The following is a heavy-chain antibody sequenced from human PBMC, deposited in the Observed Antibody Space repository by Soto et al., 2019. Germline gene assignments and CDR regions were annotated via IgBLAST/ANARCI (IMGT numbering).Heavy chain of an antibody. V-gene: IGHV3-23*01. CDR1: GFSFNSYA. CDR2: INYNSRAT. J-gene: IGHJ6*02. Sequence: EVQLLESGGGLVQPGGSLRLSCETSGFSFNSYAMTWVRQAPGMGLEWVAVINYNSRATFHAQSVKGRFTISRDNSRNTGFRQMDSPRAGDTAVYYCVKQRGSGETCYWGMDVWGLGTTVIVSS. D-gene: IGHD3-10*01. CDR3: VKQRGSGETCYWGMDV.